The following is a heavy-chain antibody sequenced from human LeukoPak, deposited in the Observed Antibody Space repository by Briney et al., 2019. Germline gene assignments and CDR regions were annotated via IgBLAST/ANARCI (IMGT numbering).Heavy chain of an antibody. CDR1: GFTFSSYA. CDR2: ISGSGGST. Sequence: TGGSLRLSCAASGFTFSSYAMSWVRQAPGKGLEWVSAISGSGGSTYYADSVKGRFTISRDNSKNTLYLQMNSLRAEDTAVYYXXXATGYDSTYDYWGQGTLVTVSS. CDR3: XXATGYDSTYDY. D-gene: IGHD5-12*01. J-gene: IGHJ4*02. V-gene: IGHV3-23*01.